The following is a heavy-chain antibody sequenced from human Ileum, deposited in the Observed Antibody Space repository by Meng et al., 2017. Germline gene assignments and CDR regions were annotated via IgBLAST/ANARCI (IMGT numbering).Heavy chain of an antibody. CDR2: IYYSGRT. V-gene: IGHV4-31*01. CDR3: ARGGPWFDP. Sequence: QVSPRESGPALVKPSQPLSLTCTVSGGSISSGAYYWSWIRQHPGKGLEWIGYIYYSGRTYYNPSLKSLVTISVDTSKNQFSLKPSSVTVADTAVYYCARGGPWFDPWGQGTLVTVSS. CDR1: GGSISSGAYY. J-gene: IGHJ5*02.